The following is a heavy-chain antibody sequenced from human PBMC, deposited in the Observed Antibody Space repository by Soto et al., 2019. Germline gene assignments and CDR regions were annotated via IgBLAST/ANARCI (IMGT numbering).Heavy chain of an antibody. CDR3: ARTYDGYPPLYYGMDV. Sequence: QVHLVESGGDLVKPGGSLRLSCAASGCTFSDYYMNWIRQAPGKGLDWVSSISSRDNTIYYAASGQGRFTISRDNAKNSLYLQMNSLRAADTAVYYCARTYDGYPPLYYGMDVWGQGTTVTVSS. CDR2: ISSRDNTI. CDR1: GCTFSDYY. V-gene: IGHV3-11*01. J-gene: IGHJ6*02. D-gene: IGHD5-18*01.